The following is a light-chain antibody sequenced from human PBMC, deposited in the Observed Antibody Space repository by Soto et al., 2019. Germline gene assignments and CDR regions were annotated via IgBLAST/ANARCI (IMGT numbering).Light chain of an antibody. J-gene: IGLJ3*02. Sequence: QSALTQPRSMSGSPGQSVTISCTGTSSDVGGYNYVSWYQQHPGKAPKLMIYDVSKRPSGVPDRFSGSKSGNTASVTISGLQAEDEADYYCCSYAGTYTWVFGGGTKLTVL. CDR3: CSYAGTYTWV. V-gene: IGLV2-11*01. CDR2: DVS. CDR1: SSDVGGYNY.